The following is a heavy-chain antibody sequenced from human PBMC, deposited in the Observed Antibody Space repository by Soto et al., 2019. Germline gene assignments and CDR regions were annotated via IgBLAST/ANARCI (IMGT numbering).Heavy chain of an antibody. V-gene: IGHV1-46*01. CDR2: INPSGGST. D-gene: IGHD3-3*01. Sequence: ASVKVSCKASGYTFTSYGISWVRQAPGQGLEWMGIINPSGGSTSYAQKFQGRVTMTRDTSTSTVYMELSSLRSEDTAVYYCARDRDHYDFWSGYYNWGQGTLVTVSS. CDR1: GYTFTSYG. J-gene: IGHJ4*02. CDR3: ARDRDHYDFWSGYYN.